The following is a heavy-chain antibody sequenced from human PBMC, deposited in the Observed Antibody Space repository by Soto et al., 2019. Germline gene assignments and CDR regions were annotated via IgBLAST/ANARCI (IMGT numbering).Heavy chain of an antibody. Sequence: WESLNTSFKGPGYSFTSYWIGWVRQMPGKGLEWMAIIYPGDSDIRYNPSLQGQVTISADKSSSTAYLQWSSLKASDTAMYYCARQPSNGQWYVWGQGTTVTVSS. J-gene: IGHJ6*02. D-gene: IGHD6-19*01. V-gene: IGHV5-51*01. CDR3: ARQPSNGQWYV. CDR2: IYPGDSDI. CDR1: GYSFTSYW.